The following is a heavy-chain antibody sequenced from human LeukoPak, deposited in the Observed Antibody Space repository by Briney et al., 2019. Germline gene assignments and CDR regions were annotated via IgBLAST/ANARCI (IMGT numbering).Heavy chain of an antibody. D-gene: IGHD1-14*01. Sequence: GGSLRLSCAASGFTVITNDMTWIRQAPGKGLEWVSVLYSDGNTKYADSVQGRFTISRDNSKNTLYLEMNSLSPDDTAVYYCARGVEPLAANTLAYWGQGTLVTVSS. J-gene: IGHJ4*02. CDR3: ARGVEPLAANTLAY. V-gene: IGHV3-53*01. CDR1: GFTVITND. CDR2: LYSDGNT.